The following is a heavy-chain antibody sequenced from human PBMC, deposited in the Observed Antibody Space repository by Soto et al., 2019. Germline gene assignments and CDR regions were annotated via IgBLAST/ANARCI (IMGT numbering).Heavy chain of an antibody. CDR3: AKGSPCQQQLRQPIDY. J-gene: IGHJ4*02. Sequence: PSRTPRLSCAAYGFTFSSYAINWFLQAPGKGPGWVSTMSPSVDYTYYAGSVQGRFTNARDNSKNTLYLQMNSLTAEDTAVYYCAKGSPCQQQLRQPIDYCCQGAPLT. CDR1: GFTFSSYA. D-gene: IGHD6-13*01. V-gene: IGHV3-23*01. CDR2: MSPSVDYT.